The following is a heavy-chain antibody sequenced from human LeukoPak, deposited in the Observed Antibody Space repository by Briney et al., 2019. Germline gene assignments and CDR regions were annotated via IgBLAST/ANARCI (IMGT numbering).Heavy chain of an antibody. CDR2: IIPILGIA. J-gene: IGHJ2*01. Sequence: SVKVSCKASGGTFSSYAISWVRQAPGQWLEWMGRIIPILGIANYAQKFQGRVTITADKSTSTAYMELSSLRSEDTAVYYCARDLTPLAGWYFDLWGRGTLVTVSS. CDR3: ARDLTPLAGWYFDL. V-gene: IGHV1-69*04. CDR1: GGTFSSYA.